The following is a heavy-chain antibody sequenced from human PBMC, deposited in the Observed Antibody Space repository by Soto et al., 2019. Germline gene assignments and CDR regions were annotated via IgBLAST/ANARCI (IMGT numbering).Heavy chain of an antibody. CDR1: GGSISSSGYY. V-gene: IGHV4-31*03. CDR3: ARVRRFYPAS. J-gene: IGHJ4*02. CDR2: IDYSGSS. D-gene: IGHD3-3*01. Sequence: SETLSLTCTVSGGSISSSGYYWSWIRQHPGKGLEWIGYIDYSGSSYYNPSLKSRLSISVDTSKNQFSLNLTSVTAADTALYYCARVRRFYPASWGQGPLVTV.